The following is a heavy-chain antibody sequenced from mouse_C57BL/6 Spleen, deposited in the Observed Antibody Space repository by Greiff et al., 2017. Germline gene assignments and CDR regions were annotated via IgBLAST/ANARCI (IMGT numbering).Heavy chain of an antibody. Sequence: LQQPGAELVKPGASVKLSCKASGYTFTSYWMHWVKQRPGRGLEWIGRIDPNSGGTKYNEKFKSKATLTVDKPSSTAYMQLSSLTSEDSAVYYCARGRIIYDGYGYFDVWGTGTTVTVSS. V-gene: IGHV1-72*01. J-gene: IGHJ1*03. CDR2: IDPNSGGT. D-gene: IGHD2-3*01. CDR3: ARGRIIYDGYGYFDV. CDR1: GYTFTSYW.